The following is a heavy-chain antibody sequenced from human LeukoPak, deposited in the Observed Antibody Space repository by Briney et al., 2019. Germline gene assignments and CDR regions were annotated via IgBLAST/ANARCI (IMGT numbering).Heavy chain of an antibody. V-gene: IGHV4-39*01. CDR2: IYYSGST. J-gene: IGHJ4*02. CDR1: GGSISSSSYY. D-gene: IGHD2-8*01. CDR3: ARGPTNGQAFDY. Sequence: SETLSLTCTVSGGSISSSSYYWGWIRQPPGKGLEWIGSIYYSGSTYYNPSLKSRVTISVDTPKNQFSLKLSSVTAADTAVYYCARGPTNGQAFDYWGQGTLVSVSS.